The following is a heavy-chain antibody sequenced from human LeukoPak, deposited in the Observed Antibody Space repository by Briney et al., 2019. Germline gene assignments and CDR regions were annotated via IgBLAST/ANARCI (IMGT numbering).Heavy chain of an antibody. V-gene: IGHV3-23*01. CDR1: GFSISNYD. J-gene: IGHJ4*02. CDR3: AKDRGQWLVPLEDYYFDY. CDR2: VSNDGSST. Sequence: PGGSLRLSCAASGFSISNYDMSWVRQAPGKGLEWVSGVSNDGSSTYYADSVKGRFTISRDNSKNTLYLQMNSLRAEDTAVYYCAKDRGQWLVPLEDYYFDYWGQGTLVTVSS. D-gene: IGHD6-19*01.